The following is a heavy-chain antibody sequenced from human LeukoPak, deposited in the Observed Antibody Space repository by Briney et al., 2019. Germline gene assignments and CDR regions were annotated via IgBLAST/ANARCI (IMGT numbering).Heavy chain of an antibody. V-gene: IGHV3-73*01. CDR2: IRSKANSFAT. Sequence: GGSLKLSCAASGFTFSGSAMHWVRQASGKGLEWVGRIRSKANSFATAYAALVKGRFTISRDDSKNTAYLQMNSLKTEDTAVYYCITAGDTAMVLNYWGQGTLVTVSS. CDR3: ITAGDTAMVLNY. CDR1: GFTFSGSA. J-gene: IGHJ4*02. D-gene: IGHD5-18*01.